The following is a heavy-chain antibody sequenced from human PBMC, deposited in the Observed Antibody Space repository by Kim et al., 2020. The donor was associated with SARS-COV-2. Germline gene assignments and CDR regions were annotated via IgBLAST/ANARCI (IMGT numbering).Heavy chain of an antibody. J-gene: IGHJ6*01. Sequence: ASVKVSCKAPGYTFTSYYMHWVRQAPGQGLEGMGIINPSGGSTSYAQKFQGRVTMTRDTSTSTVYMELSSLRSEDTAVYYCARASGITMIVVVTAYGMDVWGQGTTVTVSS. CDR2: INPSGGST. CDR1: GYTFTSYY. D-gene: IGHD3-22*01. V-gene: IGHV1-46*01. CDR3: ARASGITMIVVVTAYGMDV.